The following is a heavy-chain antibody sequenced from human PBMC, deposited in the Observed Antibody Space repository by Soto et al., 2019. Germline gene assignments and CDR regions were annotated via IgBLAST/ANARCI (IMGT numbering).Heavy chain of an antibody. J-gene: IGHJ6*02. CDR3: ARYSSNWFETEGMDV. CDR2: IYHSGST. CDR1: GGSISSSNW. V-gene: IGHV4-4*02. D-gene: IGHD6-13*01. Sequence: PSETLSLTCAVSGGSISSSNWWSWVRQPPGKGLEWIGEIYHSGSTNYNPSLKSRVTISVDKSKNQFSLKLTSVTAADTAVYYCARYSSNWFETEGMDVWGQGTTVTV.